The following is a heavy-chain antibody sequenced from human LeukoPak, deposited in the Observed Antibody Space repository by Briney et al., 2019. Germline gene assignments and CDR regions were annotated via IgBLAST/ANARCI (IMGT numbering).Heavy chain of an antibody. V-gene: IGHV3-23*01. Sequence: QPGGSLRLSCAASGFTFGTYAMTWVRQAPGKGLEWVSVISGSGGSTNYADSVKGRFIISRDNSRNTLFLQMNSLRAEDTAVYYCAKTRPLDSSSWSHGDYWGQGTLVTVSS. CDR3: AKTRPLDSSSWSHGDY. CDR1: GFTFGTYA. J-gene: IGHJ4*02. D-gene: IGHD6-13*01. CDR2: ISGSGGST.